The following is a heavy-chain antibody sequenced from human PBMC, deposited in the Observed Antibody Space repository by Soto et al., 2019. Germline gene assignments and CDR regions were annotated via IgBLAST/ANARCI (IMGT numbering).Heavy chain of an antibody. CDR1: GGTFSSYA. V-gene: IGHV1-69*12. Sequence: QVQLVQSGAEVKKPGSSVKVSCKASGGTFSSYAISWVRQAPGQGLEWMGGIIPIFGTANYAQKFQGRVTITADEATSTAYMEQSSLRSEDTAVDYCPRRDSSSPGWFDPWGQGTLVTVSS. CDR3: PRRDSSSPGWFDP. CDR2: IIPIFGTA. J-gene: IGHJ5*02. D-gene: IGHD6-6*01.